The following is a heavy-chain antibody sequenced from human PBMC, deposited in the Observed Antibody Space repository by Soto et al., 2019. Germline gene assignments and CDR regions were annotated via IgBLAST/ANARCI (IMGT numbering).Heavy chain of an antibody. V-gene: IGHV1-69*05. CDR2: IIAIFGTA. CDR3: ARASMVATRVNYYYGKVL. D-gene: IGHD5-12*01. CDR1: RGTFSSYA. J-gene: IGHJ6*02. Sequence: QVQLVQSGAEVKKPGSSVKVSCKASRGTFSSYAISRVRQAPGPGLEWMGGIIAIFGTADYAQKFRGRVSFTTEESRSTAYMEACRLRSVDTAVYCSARASMVATRVNYYYGKVLWGQGTTVTVSS.